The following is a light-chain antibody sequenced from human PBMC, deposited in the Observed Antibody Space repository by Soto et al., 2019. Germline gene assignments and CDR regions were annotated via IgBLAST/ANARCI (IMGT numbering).Light chain of an antibody. CDR3: ATWDDSLNAVV. CDR1: SSNIGGTNY. Sequence: QSVLTQPPSASGTPGQKVFISCSGSSSNIGGTNYAYWYQQLPGAAPKLLMHSNNLRPSGVPERFSGSKSGTSASLAISGLQSEDEADYYCATWDDSLNAVVFGGGTKLTVL. V-gene: IGLV1-44*01. J-gene: IGLJ2*01. CDR2: SNN.